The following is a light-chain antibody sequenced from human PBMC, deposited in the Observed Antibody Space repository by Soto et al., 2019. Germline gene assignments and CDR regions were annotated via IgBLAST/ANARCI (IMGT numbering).Light chain of an antibody. V-gene: IGKV3-15*01. Sequence: IVLTQPPATLCLSPEERATLSCRASQSVSRYLSWYHRRPGQAPTLLLYDASTSATGVPARLIGSSAGTEFTLTTISLQSEDVAVDYCRRYNNWPLTFGGGTKVDIK. CDR2: DAS. CDR3: RRYNNWPLT. CDR1: QSVSRY. J-gene: IGKJ4*01.